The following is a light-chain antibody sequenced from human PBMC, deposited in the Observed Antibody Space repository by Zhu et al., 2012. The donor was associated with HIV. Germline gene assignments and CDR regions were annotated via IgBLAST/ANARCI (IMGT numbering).Light chain of an antibody. CDR3: QQYDSSPWT. CDR1: QSVATTK. J-gene: IGKJ1*01. V-gene: IGKV3-20*01. CDR2: GGS. Sequence: EIVLTQSPGTLSVSPGERVTPFCRASQSVATTKLAWYQQKSGQAPRLLIYGGSSRATGIPDRFSGTGSGTDFTLTISRLEPEDYAVYHCQQYDSSPWTFGQGTRVEVK.